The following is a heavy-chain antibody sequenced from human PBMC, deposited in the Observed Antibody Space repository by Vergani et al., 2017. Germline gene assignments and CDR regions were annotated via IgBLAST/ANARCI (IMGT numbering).Heavy chain of an antibody. Sequence: VHLVESGGGVVQPGRSLRLSCVVSGFTFSSYSMNWVRQAPGKGLEWVSSISSSSSYIYYADSVKGRFTISRDNAKNSLYLQMNSLRAEDTAVYYCASGVVPAAIGWFDPWGQGTLVTVSS. CDR3: ASGVVPAAIGWFDP. CDR1: GFTFSSYS. CDR2: ISSSSSYI. D-gene: IGHD2-2*01. J-gene: IGHJ5*02. V-gene: IGHV3-21*01.